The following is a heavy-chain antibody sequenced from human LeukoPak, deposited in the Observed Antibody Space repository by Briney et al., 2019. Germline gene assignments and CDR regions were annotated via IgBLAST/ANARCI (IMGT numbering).Heavy chain of an antibody. J-gene: IGHJ6*03. D-gene: IGHD1-1*01. CDR2: ISSSSSTI. Sequence: GGSLRLSCAASGFSFSSYSMNWARQSPGKGLEWDSYISSSSSTISYADSVKGRFTISRDNAKNSLYLQMNSLRAEDTAVYYCARDQYKNYYYYYYMDVWGKGTTVTVSS. V-gene: IGHV3-48*01. CDR1: GFSFSSYS. CDR3: ARDQYKNYYYYYYMDV.